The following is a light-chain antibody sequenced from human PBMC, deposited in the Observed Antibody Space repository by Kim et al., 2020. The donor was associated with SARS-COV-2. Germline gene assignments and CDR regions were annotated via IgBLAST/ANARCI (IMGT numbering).Light chain of an antibody. J-gene: IGLJ2*01. V-gene: IGLV2-14*03. CDR1: SSDVGGYDF. Sequence: GQSITISGTGTSSDVGGYDFVSWYQQCPGKAPQLIIYDVKYRPSGVSNRFSGSKSVNTASLTISGLQAEDEADYYCSSHTSSHTVIFGGGTKLTVL. CDR3: SSHTSSHTVI. CDR2: DVK.